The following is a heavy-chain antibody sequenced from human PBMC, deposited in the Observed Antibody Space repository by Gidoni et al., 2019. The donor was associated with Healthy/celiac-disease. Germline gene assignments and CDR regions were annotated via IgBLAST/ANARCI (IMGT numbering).Heavy chain of an antibody. CDR3: AREGGATENWFDP. J-gene: IGHJ5*02. Sequence: QSQLLLSGAAVKKPGASVKVSCQASGYTFTSYCISWVRQAPGQGLEWMGWISAYNGNTNYAQKLQGRVTMTTDTSTSTAYMELRSLRSDETAGYYCAREGGATENWFDPWGQGTLVTVSS. D-gene: IGHD1-26*01. CDR2: ISAYNGNT. V-gene: IGHV1-18*01. CDR1: GYTFTSYC.